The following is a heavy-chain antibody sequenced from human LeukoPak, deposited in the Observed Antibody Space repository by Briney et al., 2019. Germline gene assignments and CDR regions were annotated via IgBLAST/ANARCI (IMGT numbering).Heavy chain of an antibody. CDR1: GFTFSSYS. CDR2: ISSSSSYI. J-gene: IGHJ4*02. CDR3: ARGITMIVVVSDY. D-gene: IGHD3-22*01. V-gene: IGHV3-21*01. Sequence: PGGSLRLSCAASGFTFSSYSMNWVRQAPGKGLEWVSSISSSSSYIYYADSVKGRFTISRDNAKNSLYLQMNSLRAEDTAVYYCARGITMIVVVSDYWGQGTLVTVSS.